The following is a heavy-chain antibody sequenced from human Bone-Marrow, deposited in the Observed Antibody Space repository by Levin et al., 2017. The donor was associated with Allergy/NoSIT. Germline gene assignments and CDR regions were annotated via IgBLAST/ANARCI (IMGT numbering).Heavy chain of an antibody. CDR3: ARLHLITVIGS. V-gene: IGHV3-66*02. J-gene: IGHJ4*02. CDR1: GFTVSNNY. Sequence: PGGSLRLSCVVSGFTVSNNYMSWVRQAPGKGLEWVSVIYSGGSTYYADSVKGRLTISRDNSKNTVYLQMNSLRAEDTAVYYCARLHLITVIGSWGPGTLVTVSP. CDR2: IYSGGST. D-gene: IGHD3-22*01.